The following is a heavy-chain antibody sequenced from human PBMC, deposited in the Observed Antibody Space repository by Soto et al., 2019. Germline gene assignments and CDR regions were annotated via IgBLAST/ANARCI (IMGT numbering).Heavy chain of an antibody. J-gene: IGHJ3*01. V-gene: IGHV4-59*01. CDR1: GDSIIRSF. CDR2: ISDSGIT. D-gene: IGHD3-10*01. CDR3: ARGAGDFSGPDTCDF. Sequence: QVQLQESGPGLVKPSETLSLTCVVSGDSIIRSFWGWIRQPPGRGLEWIAYISDSGITFSNPSLKSRLSMSVDTSKNEFSLPLTAMTAADTAIYYCARGAGDFSGPDTCDFWGQGTLVTVSS.